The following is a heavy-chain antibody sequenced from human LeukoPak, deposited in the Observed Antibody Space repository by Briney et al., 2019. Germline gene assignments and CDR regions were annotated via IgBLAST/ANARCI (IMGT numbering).Heavy chain of an antibody. Sequence: NASETLSLTCTVSGGSISSGSYYWSWIRQPAGKGLEWIGRIYTSGSTNYNPSLKSRVTMSVDTSKNQFSLKLSSVTAADTAVYYCARDQGTGEFDYWGQGTLVTVSS. CDR2: IYTSGST. V-gene: IGHV4-61*02. D-gene: IGHD1-1*01. CDR1: GGSISSGSYY. J-gene: IGHJ4*02. CDR3: ARDQGTGEFDY.